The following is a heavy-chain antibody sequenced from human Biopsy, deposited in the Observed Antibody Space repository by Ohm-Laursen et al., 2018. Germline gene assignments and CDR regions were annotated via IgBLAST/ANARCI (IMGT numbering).Heavy chain of an antibody. CDR3: ARDPHGEGRDYGSYFDY. Sequence: KVSRKASGYPFITYGISWVRQAPGQGLEWMGWISAYNGHTKFARKFQDRVTMTTDTSTTTAYMDLRSLRSDDTAVYYCARDPHGEGRDYGSYFDYWGQGTLVTVSS. CDR1: GYPFITYG. D-gene: IGHD4-17*01. V-gene: IGHV1-18*01. CDR2: ISAYNGHT. J-gene: IGHJ4*02.